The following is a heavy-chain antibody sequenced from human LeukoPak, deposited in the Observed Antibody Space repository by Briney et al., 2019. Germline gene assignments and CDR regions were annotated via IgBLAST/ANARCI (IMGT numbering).Heavy chain of an antibody. D-gene: IGHD4-17*01. CDR3: VLFGDYESPDGFDI. CDR2: ISGSGGST. CDR1: GLTFSSYW. J-gene: IGHJ3*02. V-gene: IGHV3-23*01. Sequence: GGSLRLSCAASGLTFSSYWMSWVRQAPGKGLEWVSAISGSGGSTYYADSVKGRFTISRDNSKTTLYLQMNSLRAGDTAVYYCVLFGDYESPDGFDIWGQGTMVTVSS.